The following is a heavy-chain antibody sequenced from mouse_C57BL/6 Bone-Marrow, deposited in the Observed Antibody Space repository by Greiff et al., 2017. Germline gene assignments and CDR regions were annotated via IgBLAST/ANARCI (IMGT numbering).Heavy chain of an antibody. CDR2: ISYDGSN. Sequence: VQLKESGPGLVKPSQSLSLTCSVTGYSITSGYYWNWIRQFPGNKLEWMGYISYDGSNNYKPYLKNPISITREQSQNQLFLQLNYPTTADTATYYGARCLLCYPWIAYWGQGTLVTVSS. D-gene: IGHD2-1*01. CDR3: ARCLLCYPWIAY. V-gene: IGHV3-6*01. CDR1: GYSITSGYY. J-gene: IGHJ3*01.